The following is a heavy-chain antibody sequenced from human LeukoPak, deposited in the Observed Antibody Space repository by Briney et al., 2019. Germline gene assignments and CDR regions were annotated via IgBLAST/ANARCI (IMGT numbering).Heavy chain of an antibody. V-gene: IGHV4-59*01. CDR3: ARRLSGDYGNWPDP. D-gene: IGHD4-17*01. Sequence: PSETLSLTCTVSGASITSYYWSWLRQPPGKGLEWIGSIYYSGNTNYNPSLESRVTISIDTSKNQFSLKLSSVTAADTAVYYRARRLSGDYGNWPDPWGQGTLVTVSS. CDR2: IYYSGNT. CDR1: GASITSYY. J-gene: IGHJ5*02.